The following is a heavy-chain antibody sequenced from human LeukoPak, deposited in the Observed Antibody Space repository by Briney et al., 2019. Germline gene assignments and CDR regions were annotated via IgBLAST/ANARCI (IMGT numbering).Heavy chain of an antibody. Sequence: GRSLRLSCAASGFTFDDYAMHWVRQAPGKGLEWVSGISWNSGSIGYADSVEGRFTISRDNAKNSLYLQMNSLRAEDTALYYCAKDITGEPLSGFDYWGQGTLVTVSS. CDR1: GFTFDDYA. J-gene: IGHJ4*02. D-gene: IGHD7-27*01. V-gene: IGHV3-9*01. CDR3: AKDITGEPLSGFDY. CDR2: ISWNSGSI.